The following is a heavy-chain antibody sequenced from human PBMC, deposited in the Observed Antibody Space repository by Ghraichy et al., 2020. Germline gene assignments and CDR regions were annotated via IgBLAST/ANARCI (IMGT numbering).Heavy chain of an antibody. CDR1: GFTVSNNY. V-gene: IGHV3-66*02. J-gene: IGHJ2*01. CDR2: IYSGGGT. D-gene: IGHD5-24*01. Sequence: SCAASGFTVSNNYMNWVRQAPGKGLELVSVIYSGGGTYYADSVMGRFIISRDNSKNTLYLQMYSLRAEDTAVYYCARGGRDGLSPLYCYFNFWGRGTLVTVSS. CDR3: ARGGRDGLSPLYCYFNF.